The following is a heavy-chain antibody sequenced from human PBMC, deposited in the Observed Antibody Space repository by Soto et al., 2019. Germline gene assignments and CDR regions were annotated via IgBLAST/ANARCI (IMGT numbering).Heavy chain of an antibody. CDR2: VYYTGST. CDR1: GGSINNYY. J-gene: IGHJ5*02. V-gene: IGHV4-59*01. Sequence: QVQLQESGPGLVKSSETLSLTCTVSGGSINNYYWTWIRQPPGKGLEWIGYVYYTGSTSYNPSLKSRVTISLDTSMNQFPLTLNSVTAADTAMYFCARYSPPKKSYDSNPGWFDPWGQGTLVAVSS. D-gene: IGHD3-22*01. CDR3: ARYSPPKKSYDSNPGWFDP.